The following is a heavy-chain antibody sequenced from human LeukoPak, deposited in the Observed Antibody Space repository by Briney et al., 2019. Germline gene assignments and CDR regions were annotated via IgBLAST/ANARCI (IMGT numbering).Heavy chain of an antibody. D-gene: IGHD2/OR15-2a*01. CDR3: ARGGRIRPPRGFYLPVDY. J-gene: IGHJ4*02. V-gene: IGHV4-34*01. CDR1: GENFSIYF. CDR2: IYYTGST. Sequence: SETLSLTCAVYGENFSIYFYSWIRQPQGKGLEWIGTIYYTGSTYSNPSLKSRVTISVDTSKNQFSLRLSSVTAADTAVYYCARGGRIRPPRGFYLPVDYWGQGTLVTVSS.